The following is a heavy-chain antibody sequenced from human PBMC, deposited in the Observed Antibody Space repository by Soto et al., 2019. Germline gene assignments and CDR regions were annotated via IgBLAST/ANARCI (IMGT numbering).Heavy chain of an antibody. V-gene: IGHV4-31*03. J-gene: IGHJ4*02. CDR1: GGSISSGGYY. CDR2: IYYSGST. D-gene: IGHD3-10*01. CDR3: AREFIWFGELEGYFDY. Sequence: QVQLQESGPGLVKPSQTLSLTCTVSGGSISSGGYYWSWIRQHPGKGLEWIGYIYYSGSTYYNPSLKSRVTISVDTSKNQFSLKLSSVTAADTAVYYCAREFIWFGELEGYFDYWGQGTLVTVSS.